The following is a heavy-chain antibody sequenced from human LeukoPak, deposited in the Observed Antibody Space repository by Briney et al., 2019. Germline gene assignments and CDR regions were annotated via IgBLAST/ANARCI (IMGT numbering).Heavy chain of an antibody. CDR3: AREVEYDRFAFDI. CDR1: GGSISSGGYS. J-gene: IGHJ3*02. V-gene: IGHV4-30-2*01. CDR2: IYHSGST. Sequence: SETLSLTCAVSGGSISSGGYSWSWIRQPPGKGLEWIGYIYHSGSTYYNPSLKSRVTISVDRSKNQFSLKLSSVTAADTAVYYCAREVEYDRFAFDIWGQGTMVTVSS. D-gene: IGHD2-8*02.